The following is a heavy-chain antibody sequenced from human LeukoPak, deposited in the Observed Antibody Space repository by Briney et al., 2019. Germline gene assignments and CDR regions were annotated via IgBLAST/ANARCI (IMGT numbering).Heavy chain of an antibody. CDR1: GYSFTSYW. CDR2: IYPGDSDT. J-gene: IGHJ4*02. Sequence: GESLKISCKGSGYSFTSYWIGWVRQMPGKGLEWMGIIYPGDSDTRYSPSFQGQVTISADKSISTAYLQWSSLKASDTAMCCCASRYYDSSGYYFTVPYYFDYWGQGTLVTVSS. D-gene: IGHD3-22*01. CDR3: ASRYYDSSGYYFTVPYYFDY. V-gene: IGHV5-51*01.